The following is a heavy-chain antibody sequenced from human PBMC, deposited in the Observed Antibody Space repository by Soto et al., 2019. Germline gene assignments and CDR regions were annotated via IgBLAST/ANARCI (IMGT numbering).Heavy chain of an antibody. J-gene: IGHJ6*02. V-gene: IGHV3-66*01. D-gene: IGHD5-12*01. CDR3: ARDLSPRDSGYAYYYYGMDV. Sequence: ESGGGLVQPGGSLRLSCAASGFTFSSYWMSWVRQAPGKGLEWGSVIYSGGSTYYADSVKGRFTISRDNSKNTLYLQMNSLRAEDTAVYYCARDLSPRDSGYAYYYYGMDVWGQGTTVTVSS. CDR2: IYSGGST. CDR1: GFTFSSYW.